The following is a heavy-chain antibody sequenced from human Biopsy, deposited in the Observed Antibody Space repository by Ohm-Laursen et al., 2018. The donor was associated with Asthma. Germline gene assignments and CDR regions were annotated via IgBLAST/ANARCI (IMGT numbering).Heavy chain of an antibody. CDR2: ISGNSQYI. Sequence: GSLRLSCSASGFTFGDYWMSWVRQVPGKGLEWVSCISGNSQYIYFADSVKGRFTISRDNAKNSLYLHMNDLSADDSGVYYCATDSSGWFWGPGTVVAVSS. D-gene: IGHD6-19*01. CDR3: ATDSSGWF. J-gene: IGHJ4*02. CDR1: GFTFGDYW. V-gene: IGHV3-21*01.